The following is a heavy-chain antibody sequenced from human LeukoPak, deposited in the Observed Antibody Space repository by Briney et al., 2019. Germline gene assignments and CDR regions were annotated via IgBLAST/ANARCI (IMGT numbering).Heavy chain of an antibody. CDR1: GFTFDDYA. CDR3: AKAKLQRGPTVGGPFDAFDI. V-gene: IGHV3-9*03. D-gene: IGHD6-25*01. J-gene: IGHJ3*02. CDR2: IRWNSGSI. Sequence: GGSLRLSCAASGFTFDDYAMHWVRHAPGKGLEWVSGIRWNSGSIGYADSVKGRFTISRDNAKNSLYLQMNSLRAEDMALYYCAKAKLQRGPTVGGPFDAFDIWGQGTMVTVSS.